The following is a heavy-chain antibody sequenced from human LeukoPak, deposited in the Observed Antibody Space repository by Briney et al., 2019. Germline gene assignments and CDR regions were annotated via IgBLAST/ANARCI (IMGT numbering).Heavy chain of an antibody. Sequence: WVSLRLSCAASGFPFSSYAMGWVRQAPGKGLEWVSSPFLSGTPTYDEDSVKGRFTISRDNYKNTVYLQLNNLRAEATALYFCVKGDRTGWYWGQGTLVTVSS. CDR2: PFLSGTPT. D-gene: IGHD6-19*01. CDR3: VKGDRTGWY. CDR1: GFPFSSYA. J-gene: IGHJ4*02. V-gene: IGHV3-23*01.